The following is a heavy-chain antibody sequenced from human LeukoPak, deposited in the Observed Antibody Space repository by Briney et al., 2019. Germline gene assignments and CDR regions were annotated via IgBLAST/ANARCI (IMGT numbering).Heavy chain of an antibody. CDR2: IYYSGST. D-gene: IGHD5-12*01. CDR3: ARGPSVAAHLDY. V-gene: IGHV4-39*07. Sequence: SETLSLTCSVSAGSISSSSYYWGWIRQAPGKGLEWIGSIYYSGSTYYNPSLKSRVTLSVDTSKNQFSLELRSVTAADTAVYYCARGPSVAAHLDYWGRGTLVTVSS. J-gene: IGHJ4*02. CDR1: AGSISSSSYY.